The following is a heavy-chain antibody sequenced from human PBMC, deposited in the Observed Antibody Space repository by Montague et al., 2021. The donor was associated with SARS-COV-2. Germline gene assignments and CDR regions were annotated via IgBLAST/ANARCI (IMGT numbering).Heavy chain of an antibody. V-gene: IGHV2-5*02. J-gene: IGHJ4*02. CDR2: IYWDDDK. Sequence: VKPTQTLTLTCTFSGFSLSTSGVGVGWFRKPPGKALEWLALIYWDDDKHYSPSLESRLTITKDTSNNQVVLTMTNMDPVDTATYYCAHRAGKWFGESRKYYFDYWGQGTLVTVS. CDR3: AHRAGKWFGESRKYYFDY. D-gene: IGHD3-10*01. CDR1: GFSLSTSGVG.